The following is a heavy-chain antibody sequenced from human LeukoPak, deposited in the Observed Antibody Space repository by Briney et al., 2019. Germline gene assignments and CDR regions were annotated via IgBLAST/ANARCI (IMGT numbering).Heavy chain of an antibody. V-gene: IGHV4-34*01. D-gene: IGHD3-10*01. CDR3: ARLGYGSGSYYYYYMDV. Sequence: SETLSLTCAVYGGSFSGYYWSWIRQPPGKGLEWIGEINHSGSTNYNPSLKSRVTISVDTSKNQFSLKLSSVTAADTAVYYCARLGYGSGSYYYYYMDVWGKGTTVTISS. CDR1: GGSFSGYY. J-gene: IGHJ6*03. CDR2: INHSGST.